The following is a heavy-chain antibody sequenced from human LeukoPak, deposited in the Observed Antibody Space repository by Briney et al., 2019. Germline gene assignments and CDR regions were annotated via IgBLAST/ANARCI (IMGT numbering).Heavy chain of an antibody. CDR3: AKGLGYSSLHRFDP. D-gene: IGHD5-18*01. Sequence: PGGSLRLSCAASGFTFSSYAISWVRQAPGEGLEWVAAISGSGGSTYYADSVKGRFTISRDNSKNTLYLQMNSLRAEDTAVYYCAKGLGYSSLHRFDPWGQGTLVTVSS. V-gene: IGHV3-23*01. J-gene: IGHJ5*02. CDR1: GFTFSSYA. CDR2: ISGSGGST.